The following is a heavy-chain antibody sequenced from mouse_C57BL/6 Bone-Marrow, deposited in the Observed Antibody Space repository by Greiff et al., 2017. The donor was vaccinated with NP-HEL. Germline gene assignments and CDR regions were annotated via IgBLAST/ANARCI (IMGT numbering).Heavy chain of an antibody. V-gene: IGHV1-81*01. Sequence: QVQLQQSGAELARPGASVKLSCKASGYTFTSYGISWVKQRTGQGLEWIGEIYPRSGNTYYNEKFKGKATLTADKSSSTAYMELRSLTSEDSAVYFWARGGIDYDNYGYFDYGGRGTTLTVSS. CDR1: GYTFTSYG. CDR3: ARGGIDYDNYGYFDY. CDR2: IYPRSGNT. J-gene: IGHJ2*01. D-gene: IGHD2-1*01.